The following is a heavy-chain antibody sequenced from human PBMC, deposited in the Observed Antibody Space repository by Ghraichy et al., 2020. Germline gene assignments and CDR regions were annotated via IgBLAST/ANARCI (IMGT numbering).Heavy chain of an antibody. CDR2: IYYSGST. CDR3: ARRLGYCSSTSCYRDY. Sequence: SQTLSLTCTVSGGSISNSSYYWGWIRQPPGKGLEWIGSIYYSGSTYYNPSLKSRVTISVDTSKNQFSLKLSSVTAADTAVYYCARRLGYCSSTSCYRDYWGQGTLVTVSS. D-gene: IGHD2-2*01. CDR1: GGSISNSSYY. J-gene: IGHJ4*02. V-gene: IGHV4-39*01.